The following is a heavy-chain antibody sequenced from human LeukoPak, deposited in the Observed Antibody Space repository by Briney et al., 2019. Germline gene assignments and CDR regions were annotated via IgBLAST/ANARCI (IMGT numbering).Heavy chain of an antibody. CDR1: GFTFSSSA. D-gene: IGHD6-13*01. J-gene: IGHJ4*02. CDR2: SGTDGDT. Sequence: QSGGSLRLSCAASGFTFSSSAMNWVRQAPGKGLEWVSASGTDGDTYYAASVKGRFTISRDNSKNTLYLQMTSLRAEDTAIYYCAKKTPGTHPFDYWGQGTLVTVSP. CDR3: AKKTPGTHPFDY. V-gene: IGHV3-23*01.